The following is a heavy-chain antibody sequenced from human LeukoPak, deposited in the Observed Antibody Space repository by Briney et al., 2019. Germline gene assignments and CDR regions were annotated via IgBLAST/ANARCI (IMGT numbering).Heavy chain of an antibody. CDR2: IYHGSA. CDR3: AREGGRQWLVSGTLDS. Sequence: SGTLSLTCTVSGGSVSSSRYYWTWIRQPPGKGLEWIGYIYHGSATYNPSLESRVTISMDTSKNQFSLNVTSVTAADTAVYYCAREGGRQWLVSGTLDSWGQGTLVTVSS. D-gene: IGHD6-19*01. CDR1: GGSVSSSRYY. V-gene: IGHV4-61*01. J-gene: IGHJ5*01.